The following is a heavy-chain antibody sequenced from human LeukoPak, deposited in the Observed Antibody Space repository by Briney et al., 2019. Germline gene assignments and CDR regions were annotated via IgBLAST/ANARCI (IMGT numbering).Heavy chain of an antibody. D-gene: IGHD4-17*01. V-gene: IGHV3-23*01. J-gene: IGHJ3*02. CDR2: ITGSGDRT. CDR1: QFKFNNYG. CDR3: AKDPNGDYIGTFDI. Sequence: GGSLRLSCATSQFKFNNYGMTWVRQAPGKGLEWVSSITGSGDRTQYADSVQGRFTISRDNSKNTLYLQMNSLRAEDTAVYYCAKDPNGDYIGTFDIWGQGTMATVSS.